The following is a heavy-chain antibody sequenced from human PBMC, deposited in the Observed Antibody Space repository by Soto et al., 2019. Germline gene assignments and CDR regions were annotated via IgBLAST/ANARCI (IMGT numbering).Heavy chain of an antibody. J-gene: IGHJ4*02. V-gene: IGHV4-31*03. CDR1: GGSISSGGYY. CDR3: ARSDYGGTISYFDY. Sequence: QVQLQESGPGLVKPSQTLSLTCTVSGGSISSGGYYWSWIRQHPGKGLEWIGYIYYSGSTYYNPSLKSRVTIAVDTSKNQFSLKRSSVTAADTAVYYCARSDYGGTISYFDYWGQGTLVTVSS. D-gene: IGHD4-17*01. CDR2: IYYSGST.